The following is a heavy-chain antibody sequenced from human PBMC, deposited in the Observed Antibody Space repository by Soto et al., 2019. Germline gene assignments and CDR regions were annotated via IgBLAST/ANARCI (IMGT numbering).Heavy chain of an antibody. CDR2: IWYDGSNK. J-gene: IGHJ4*01. CDR1: GFTFSSYG. D-gene: IGHD5-18*01. CDR3: AREVDRALVGSPHYFDY. Sequence: PGGSLRLSCAASGFTFSSYGMHWVRQAPGKGLEWVAVIWYDGSNKYYADSVKGRFTISRDNSKNTLYLQMNSLRAEDTAVYYCAREVDRALVGSPHYFDYWGQGTLVTVSS. V-gene: IGHV3-33*01.